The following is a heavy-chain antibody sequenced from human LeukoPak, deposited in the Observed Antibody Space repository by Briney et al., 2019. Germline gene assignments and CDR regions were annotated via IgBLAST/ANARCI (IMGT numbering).Heavy chain of an antibody. V-gene: IGHV7-4-1*02. Sequence: ASVKVSCKASGYSFNSQGMNWVRQAPGQGLEWMGWINTDSGNPTYAQGFTGRFVFSLDSTVSTAYLQISNLMPEDTAKYYCAREILRFDIWGQGTMVIVSS. CDR2: INTDSGNP. CDR3: AREILRFDI. J-gene: IGHJ3*02. CDR1: GYSFNSQG.